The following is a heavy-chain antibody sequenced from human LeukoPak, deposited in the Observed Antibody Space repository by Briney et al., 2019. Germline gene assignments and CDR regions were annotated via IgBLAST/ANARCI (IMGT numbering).Heavy chain of an antibody. CDR2: IYYSGST. V-gene: IGHV4-39*07. Sequence: SETLSLTCTVSGGSISSSSYYWGWIRQPPGKGLEWIGSIYYSGSTYYNPSLKSRVTISVDTSKNQFSLKLSSVTAADTAVYYCARDKGNYYYYYMDVWGKGTTVTVSS. CDR3: ARDKGNYYYYYMDV. CDR1: GGSISSSSYY. J-gene: IGHJ6*03.